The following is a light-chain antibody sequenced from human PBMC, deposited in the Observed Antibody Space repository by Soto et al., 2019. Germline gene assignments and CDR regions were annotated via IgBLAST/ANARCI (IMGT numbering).Light chain of an antibody. CDR1: QSLSSY. CDR2: SAS. V-gene: IGKV1-39*01. CDR3: QQNYSTSWT. Sequence: DIQMTQSPSSLSASVGDRVTITCRSSQSLSSYITWYQQKPGRAPKLMIYSASTLQSGVPSRFSGSGSGTEFTLTISSLQPDDFATYYCQQNYSTSWTLGQGTKVDIK. J-gene: IGKJ1*01.